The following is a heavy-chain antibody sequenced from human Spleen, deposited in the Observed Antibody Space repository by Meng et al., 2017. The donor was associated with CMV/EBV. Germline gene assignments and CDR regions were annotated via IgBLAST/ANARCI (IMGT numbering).Heavy chain of an antibody. CDR2: TSFDGTNN. J-gene: IGHJ4*02. Sequence: GGSLRLSCAASGFPFSAYAFHWVRQAPGKGLEGVALTSFDGTNNFYADSVKGRFTISRDNSKNTVYLQMKGLRTEETAGYYWARVVGAKGSHFDYWGQGTLVTVSS. CDR3: ARVVGAKGSHFDY. CDR1: GFPFSAYA. V-gene: IGHV3-30*04. D-gene: IGHD4/OR15-4a*01.